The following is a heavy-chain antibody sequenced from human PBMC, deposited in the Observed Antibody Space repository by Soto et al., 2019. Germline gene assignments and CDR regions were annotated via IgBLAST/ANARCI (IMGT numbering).Heavy chain of an antibody. V-gene: IGHV3-48*02. J-gene: IGHJ6*02. D-gene: IGHD2-15*01. CDR3: ARDKLVDSVYYGMDV. CDR2: ISSSSSTI. Sequence: GGSLRLSCAASGFTFSSYSMNWVRQAPGKGLEWVSYISSSSSTIYYADSVKGRFTISRDNAKNSLYLQMNSLRDEDTAVYYCARDKLVDSVYYGMDVWGQGTTVTVSS. CDR1: GFTFSSYS.